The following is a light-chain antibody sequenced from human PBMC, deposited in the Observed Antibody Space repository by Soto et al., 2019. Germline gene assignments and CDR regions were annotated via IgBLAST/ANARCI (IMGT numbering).Light chain of an antibody. Sequence: DIQVTQYPSSLSASVGDRVTITCRASQGIKNYLAWYQQKPGEIPKLLIYAASTLESGIPPRFSGSGSGTDFTLTINNLQHEDVDTYYCQRYYNAPFTLGGGTKVDIK. CDR2: AAS. J-gene: IGKJ4*01. CDR3: QRYYNAPFT. V-gene: IGKV1-27*01. CDR1: QGIKNY.